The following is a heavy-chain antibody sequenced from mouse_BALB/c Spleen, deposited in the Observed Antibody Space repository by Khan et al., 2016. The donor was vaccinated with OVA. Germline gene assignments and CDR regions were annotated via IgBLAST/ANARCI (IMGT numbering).Heavy chain of an antibody. CDR1: GFFLTDYA. J-gene: IGHJ4*01. Sequence: QVQLKQSGPGLVAPSQSLSITCTVSGFFLTDYAVSWIRQPPGKGLEWLGVIWVSGSKYYNSVLKPRLSISKDNSKSQVFLKMNSLQTDDTAMYFCARDPPYYSMDYWGQGTSVTVSS. V-gene: IGHV2-6-5*01. CDR2: IWVSGSK. CDR3: ARDPPYYSMDY.